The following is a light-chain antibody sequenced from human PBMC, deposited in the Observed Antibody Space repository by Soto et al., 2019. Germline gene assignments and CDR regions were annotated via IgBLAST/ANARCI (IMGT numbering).Light chain of an antibody. J-gene: IGKJ1*01. CDR2: GAS. CDR3: QQYGSSST. V-gene: IGKV3-20*01. Sequence: DIVLTQSPATRSLCPGERATLSCRASQSVRNSYLAWYQQKPGQAPRLLIYGASSRATGIPDRFSGSGSGTDFTLTISRLEPEDFAVYYCQQYGSSSTFGQGTKVDIK. CDR1: QSVRNSY.